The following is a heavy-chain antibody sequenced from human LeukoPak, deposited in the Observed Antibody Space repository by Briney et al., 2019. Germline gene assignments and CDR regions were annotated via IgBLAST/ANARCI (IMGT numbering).Heavy chain of an antibody. V-gene: IGHV3-21*01. CDR1: GFTFSSYS. CDR3: ARDPYSGSGNPDY. J-gene: IGHJ4*02. Sequence: GGSLRLSCAASGFTFSSYSMNWVRQAPGKGLEWVSSISSSSSYIYYADSVKGRFTISRDNAKNSLYLQMNSLRAEDTAVYYCARDPYSGSGNPDYWGQGTLVTVSS. D-gene: IGHD3-10*01. CDR2: ISSSSSYI.